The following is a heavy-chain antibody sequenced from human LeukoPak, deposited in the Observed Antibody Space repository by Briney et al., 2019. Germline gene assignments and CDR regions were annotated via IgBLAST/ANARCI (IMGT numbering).Heavy chain of an antibody. CDR3: ALGSGGTTLDDYFDY. J-gene: IGHJ4*02. V-gene: IGHV4-34*08. CDR2: INHSGST. CDR1: GFTFSIYW. D-gene: IGHD2/OR15-2a*01. Sequence: GSLRLSCAASGFTFSIYWMGWIRQPPGKGLEWIGEINHSGSTNYNPSLKSRVTISVDTSKNQFSLKLSSVTAADTAVYYCALGSGGTTLDDYFDYWGQGTLVTVSS.